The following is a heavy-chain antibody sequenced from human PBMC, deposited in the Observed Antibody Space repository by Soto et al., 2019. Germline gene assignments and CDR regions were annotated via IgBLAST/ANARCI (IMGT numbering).Heavy chain of an antibody. V-gene: IGHV2-5*02. J-gene: IGHJ6*02. CDR3: AHSKPYYDFWSGYRYGMDV. CDR1: GFSLSTSGVG. Sequence: QITLKESGPTLVKPTQTLTLTCTFSGFSLSTSGVGVGWIRQPPGKALEWLALIYCDDDKRYSPSLKSRLTITKDTSKNQVVLTMTNMDPVDTATYYCAHSKPYYDFWSGYRYGMDVWGQGTTVTVSS. D-gene: IGHD3-3*01. CDR2: IYCDDDK.